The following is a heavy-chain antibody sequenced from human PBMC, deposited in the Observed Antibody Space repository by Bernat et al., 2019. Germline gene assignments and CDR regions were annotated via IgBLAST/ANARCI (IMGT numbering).Heavy chain of an antibody. CDR3: ARDCSGGSRSSFYCFAMDV. V-gene: IGHV1-69*08. CDR2: IIPMFGIA. D-gene: IGHD2-15*01. Sequence: QVQLVQSGAEVKKPGSSVKVSCNLSGGTFSRYTISWVRQAPGQGLEWMGRIIPMFGIANYTQKFQGRITISADKSTSTAHMELSSLRPEDTAVYYCARDCSGGSRSSFYCFAMDVWGHGTTVTVS. J-gene: IGHJ6*02. CDR1: GGTFSRYT.